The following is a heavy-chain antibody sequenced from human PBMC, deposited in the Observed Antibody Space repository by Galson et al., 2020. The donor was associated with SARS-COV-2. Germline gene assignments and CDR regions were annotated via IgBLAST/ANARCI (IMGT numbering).Heavy chain of an antibody. V-gene: IGHV4-34*01. J-gene: IGHJ6*02. CDR2: INHSGST. Sequence: ETSETLSLTCAVYGGSFSGSYWSWIRQPPGKGLEWIGEINHSGSTNYNPSLKSRVTISVDTSKNQFSLKLSSVTAADTAVYYCARGLQGGHTAMVTYYYYYGRDVWGQGTTVTVSS. CDR3: ARGLQGGHTAMVTYYYYYGRDV. D-gene: IGHD5-18*01. CDR1: GGSFSGSY.